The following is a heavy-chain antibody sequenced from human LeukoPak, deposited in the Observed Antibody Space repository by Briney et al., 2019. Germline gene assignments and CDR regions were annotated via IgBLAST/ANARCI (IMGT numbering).Heavy chain of an antibody. J-gene: IGHJ4*02. CDR3: ARGEAVPIIGPIAPFDY. CDR2: IHYNGIT. V-gene: IGHV4-59*08. D-gene: IGHD6-13*01. Sequence: SETLSLTCTVSGSMYNYYWSWIRQPPGKGLEWIGYIHYNGITNYNPSLKSRVTMSLDTSKNQVSLKLNSVTAADTAVYYCARGEAVPIIGPIAPFDYWGQGILVTVSS. CDR1: GSMYNYY.